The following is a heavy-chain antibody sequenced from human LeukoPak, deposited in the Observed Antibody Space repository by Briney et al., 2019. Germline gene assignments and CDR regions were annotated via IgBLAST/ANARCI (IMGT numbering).Heavy chain of an antibody. D-gene: IGHD4-17*01. V-gene: IGHV3-23*01. CDR1: GFTFSSYA. CDR3: AKDHGDYSFDY. J-gene: IGHJ4*02. CDR2: LSGNGART. Sequence: GGSLRLSCAASGFTFSSYALSWVRQAPGKGLEWVSALSGNGARTYYADSVKGRFTVYRDNSKNTLYLQMNSLRVDDTAIYYCAKDHGDYSFDYWGQGTLVTVSS.